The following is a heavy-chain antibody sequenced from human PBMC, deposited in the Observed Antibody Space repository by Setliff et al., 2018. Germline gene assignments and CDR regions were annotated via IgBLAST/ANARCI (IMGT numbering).Heavy chain of an antibody. J-gene: IGHJ4*02. V-gene: IGHV3-33*01. CDR1: GFSFSSTA. D-gene: IGHD2-15*01. CDR2: IWDDGVKK. CDR3: ARTCSGSGCYAGLES. Sequence: PGGSLRLSCAASGFSFSSTAMHWVRQAPGKGLEWVAVIWDDGVKKYHADSVKGRFTISRDNSKNTLYLQMNSLRPEDTAVYYCARTCSGSGCYAGLESWGQGTPVTVSS.